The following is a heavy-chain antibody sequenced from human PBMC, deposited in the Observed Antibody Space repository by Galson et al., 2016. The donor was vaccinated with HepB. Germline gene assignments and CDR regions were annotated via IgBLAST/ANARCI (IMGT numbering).Heavy chain of an antibody. J-gene: IGHJ5*02. CDR3: AKDEIGMVIGWFDP. CDR1: GFKFSSYA. D-gene: IGHD3-3*01. CDR2: ISASGAT. V-gene: IGHV3-23*01. Sequence: SLRLSCAASGFKFSSYAMSWVRQAPGKGLEWVSGISASGATYYAESVRGRFSISRDNSKNIVFLQVNSLRGEDTAVYYCAKDEIGMVIGWFDPWGQGTLVTVSS.